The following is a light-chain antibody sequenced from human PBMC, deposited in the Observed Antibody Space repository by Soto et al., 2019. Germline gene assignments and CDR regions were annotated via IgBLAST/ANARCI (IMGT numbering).Light chain of an antibody. CDR2: DVS. J-gene: IGLJ2*01. V-gene: IGLV2-14*01. Sequence: QSALTQPASVSGSPGQSITNSCTGTSSDVGGYNYVSWYQQHPGKAPKLMIYDVSNRPSGVSNRFSGSKSGNTASLTISGLQAEDEADYYCSSYTSSSRVFGGGTKVTVL. CDR1: SSDVGGYNY. CDR3: SSYTSSSRV.